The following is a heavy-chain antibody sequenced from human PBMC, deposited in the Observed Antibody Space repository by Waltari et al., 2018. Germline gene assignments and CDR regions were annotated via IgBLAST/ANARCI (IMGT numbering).Heavy chain of an antibody. CDR1: GGTFSSSA. V-gene: IGHV1-69*10. D-gene: IGHD1-26*01. CDR3: ARGERESGEWELPLDY. CDR2: IIHSVGIA. Sequence: QVQLVQSGAAVTKPGSSVKVSCKAFGGTFSSSAISWVRQAPGQGLEWMGGIIHSVGIANYAHKYQGIVTITAEKSTSTAYMELSRLRSEETAVYYGARGERESGEWELPLDYWGKGTTVTVSS. J-gene: IGHJ6*04.